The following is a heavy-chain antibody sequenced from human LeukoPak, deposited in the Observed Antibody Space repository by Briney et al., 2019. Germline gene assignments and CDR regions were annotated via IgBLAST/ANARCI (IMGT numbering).Heavy chain of an antibody. Sequence: ASVKVSCKASGYTFTGYYMHWVRQAPGQGLEWMGWINPNSGGTNYAQKFQGWVTMTRDTSISTAYMVLSRLRSDDTAVYYCARAGDDYVWGSYRYLFDYWGQGTLVTVSS. D-gene: IGHD3-16*02. CDR2: INPNSGGT. J-gene: IGHJ4*02. V-gene: IGHV1-2*04. CDR3: ARAGDDYVWGSYRYLFDY. CDR1: GYTFTGYY.